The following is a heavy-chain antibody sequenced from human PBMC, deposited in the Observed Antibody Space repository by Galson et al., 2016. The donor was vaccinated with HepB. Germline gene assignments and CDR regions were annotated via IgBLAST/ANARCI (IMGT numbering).Heavy chain of an antibody. CDR2: IYYTGNT. V-gene: IGHV4-39*01. CDR1: GDSISSSAYY. Sequence: SETLSLTCTVSGDSISSSAYYWGWIRQPPGKGLDWIGSIYYTGNTYYTPSLKSRVTISVDTSTNQFSLKLSSVTAADTAVYYCARKANWNVDYWGQGTLVTVSS. CDR3: ARKANWNVDY. D-gene: IGHD1-1*01. J-gene: IGHJ4*02.